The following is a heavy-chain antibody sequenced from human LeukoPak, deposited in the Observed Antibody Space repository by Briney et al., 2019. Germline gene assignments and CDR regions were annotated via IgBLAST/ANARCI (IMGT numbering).Heavy chain of an antibody. CDR2: IYYSGNT. CDR1: GGSISSSSYY. D-gene: IGHD6-13*01. Sequence: PSETLSLTCTVSGGSISSSSYYWGWIRQPPGKGLEWIGSIYYSGNTYYNPSLKSRVTISVDTSKNQFSLKLSSVTAADTAVYYCARVRYSSSWYHRGYYYYMDVWGKGTTVTVSS. J-gene: IGHJ6*03. V-gene: IGHV4-39*07. CDR3: ARVRYSSSWYHRGYYYYMDV.